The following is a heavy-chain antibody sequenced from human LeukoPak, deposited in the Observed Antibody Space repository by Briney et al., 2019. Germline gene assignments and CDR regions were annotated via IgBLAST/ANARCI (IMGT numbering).Heavy chain of an antibody. J-gene: IGHJ2*01. CDR1: GFTFISYA. D-gene: IGHD4-17*01. Sequence: GGSLLLSCAAAGFTFISYAMSWVRQAPGKGLEWGSAIIGSGGSTYYADSVKGRFTISRDNSKNTLYLQMNSLRAEDTAVYYCAKWGYGDYERYFDLWGRGTLVTVSS. V-gene: IGHV3-23*01. CDR3: AKWGYGDYERYFDL. CDR2: IIGSGGST.